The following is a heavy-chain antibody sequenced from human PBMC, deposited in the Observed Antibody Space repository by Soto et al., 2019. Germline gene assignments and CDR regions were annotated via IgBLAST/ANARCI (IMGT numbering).Heavy chain of an antibody. J-gene: IGHJ5*02. CDR2: ISYSGST. V-gene: IGHV4-31*03. CDR1: GGSISSGGYS. CDR3: ARGLYDP. Sequence: QVQLQESGPGLVKPSQTLSLTCTVSGGSISSGGYSWSWIRQHPGKGLEWIGYISYSGSTYYNPSITTRVTRAVDTSNNQFSMKLSTVTAADTAVYYCARGLYDPWGQGTLVTVSS.